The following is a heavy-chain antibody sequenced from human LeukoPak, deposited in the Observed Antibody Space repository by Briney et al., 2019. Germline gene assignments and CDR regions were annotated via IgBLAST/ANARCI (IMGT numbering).Heavy chain of an antibody. CDR2: ISGSGGST. D-gene: IGHD2-2*01. CDR1: GFTFSSYA. CDR3: AKAGGGYCSSTSCLNVDY. Sequence: GGSLRLSCAASGFTFSSYAMSWVRQAPGKGLEWVSAISGSGGSTYYADSVKGRFTISRDNSKNTLYLQMNSLRAEDTAVYYCAKAGGGYCSSTSCLNVDYWGQGTLVTVSS. J-gene: IGHJ4*02. V-gene: IGHV3-23*01.